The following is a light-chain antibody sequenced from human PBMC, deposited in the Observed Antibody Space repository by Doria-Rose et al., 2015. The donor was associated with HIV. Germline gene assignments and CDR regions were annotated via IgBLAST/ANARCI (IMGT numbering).Light chain of an antibody. V-gene: IGKV3-20*01. CDR3: PQYGTSWT. CDR1: QRFSSTY. CDR2: DGS. Sequence: TQSPGTLSLSPGERATLSCRASQRFSSTYLAWYQQKPGQAPSLLIYDGSTRATGIPDRFSASGSGTDFTLTISRLEPEDFALYYCPQYGTSWTFARGTKVEI. J-gene: IGKJ1*01.